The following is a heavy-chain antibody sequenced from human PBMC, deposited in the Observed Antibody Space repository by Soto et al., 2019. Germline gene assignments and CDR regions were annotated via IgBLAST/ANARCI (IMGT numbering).Heavy chain of an antibody. Sequence: GGSLRLSCAASGFTFSSYSMNWVRQAPGKGLEWVSYISSSSSTIYYADSVKGRFTISRDNAKNSLYLQMNSLRAEDTAVYYCARDVVLWFGELLPGHDAFDIWGQGTMVTVSS. J-gene: IGHJ3*02. D-gene: IGHD3-10*01. V-gene: IGHV3-48*01. CDR3: ARDVVLWFGELLPGHDAFDI. CDR1: GFTFSSYS. CDR2: ISSSSSTI.